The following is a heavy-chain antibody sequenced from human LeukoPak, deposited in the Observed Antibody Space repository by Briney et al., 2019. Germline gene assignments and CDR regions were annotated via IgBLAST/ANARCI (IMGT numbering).Heavy chain of an antibody. V-gene: IGHV3-30*18. J-gene: IGHJ4*02. CDR1: GFTFSTYD. CDR3: AKDGGSSGWYDSVHFDY. Sequence: GGSLRLSCAASGFTFSTYDMHWVRQAPGKGLEWVAVISYDGSNKYYTDSVKGRFTISRDNSKNTLYLQMNSLRTEDTAVYYCAKDGGSSGWYDSVHFDYWGQGTLVTVSS. CDR2: ISYDGSNK. D-gene: IGHD6-19*01.